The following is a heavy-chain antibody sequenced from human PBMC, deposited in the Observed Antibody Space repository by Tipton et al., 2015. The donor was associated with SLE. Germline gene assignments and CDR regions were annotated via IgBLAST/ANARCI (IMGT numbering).Heavy chain of an antibody. J-gene: IGHJ3*02. Sequence: SLRLSCAASGFTFSSFAMSWVRQAPGKGLEWVSSIRGSGDTTYYLDSVKGRFTISRDNSKNTLYLQMNSLRAEDTAVYYCSGQLHPYAFDIWGQGTMVTVSS. CDR3: SGQLHPYAFDI. D-gene: IGHD2-2*01. V-gene: IGHV3-23*01. CDR2: IRGSGDTT. CDR1: GFTFSSFA.